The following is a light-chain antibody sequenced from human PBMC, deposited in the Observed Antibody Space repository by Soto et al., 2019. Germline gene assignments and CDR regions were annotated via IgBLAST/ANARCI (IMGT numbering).Light chain of an antibody. CDR2: AAT. Sequence: DIQMTQSPSSLSASVGDTVTIACRASQKISSYLNWYQQRPGEAPKVLIYAATTLQGGAPSRFSGSGSGTDFTLTITSLRPEDFATYFCPQSFSPPQTFGLGTKVELK. CDR1: QKISSY. CDR3: PQSFSPPQT. J-gene: IGKJ1*01. V-gene: IGKV1-39*01.